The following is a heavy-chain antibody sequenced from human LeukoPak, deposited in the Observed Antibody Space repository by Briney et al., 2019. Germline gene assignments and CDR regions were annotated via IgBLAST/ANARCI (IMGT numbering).Heavy chain of an antibody. V-gene: IGHV1-8*01. CDR2: MNPNSGNT. D-gene: IGHD6-13*01. J-gene: IGHJ4*02. Sequence: GASVKVSCKASGYSFTSYDINWVRQATGQGLEWMGWMNPNSGNTGYAQKFQGRVTMTRNTSINTAYMELSSLRSEDTAVYYCARSHETAAREYWGQGTLVTVSS. CDR3: ARSHETAAREY. CDR1: GYSFTSYD.